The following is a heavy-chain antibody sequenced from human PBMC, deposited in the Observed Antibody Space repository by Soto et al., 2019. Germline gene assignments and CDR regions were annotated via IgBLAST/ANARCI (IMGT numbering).Heavy chain of an antibody. V-gene: IGHV4-34*01. CDR2: INHIGSS. D-gene: IGHD5-18*01. Sequence: SETLSLTCAVYGGSFSGYYWSWIRQPPGKGLEWIGEINHIGSSNYNPSLKSRVTISVDTSMNQFFLKLSSVTAADTAVYYCARYSVDTAMVSHYFDYWGQGTLVTVSS. J-gene: IGHJ4*02. CDR1: GGSFSGYY. CDR3: ARYSVDTAMVSHYFDY.